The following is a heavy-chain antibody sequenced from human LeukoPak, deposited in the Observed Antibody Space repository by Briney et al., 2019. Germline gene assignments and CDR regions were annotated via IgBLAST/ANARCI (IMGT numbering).Heavy chain of an antibody. J-gene: IGHJ4*02. V-gene: IGHV3-74*01. CDR2: INSDGSST. CDR3: PRVLPDPAGPPDY. CDR1: GFTFSSYW. Sequence: PGGSLRLSCAASGFTFSSYWMHWVRQAPGKGLVWVSRINSDGSSTSYADSVKGRFTISRDNAKNTLYLQMNSLRAEDTAVYYCPRVLPDPAGPPDYWGQGTLVTVSS.